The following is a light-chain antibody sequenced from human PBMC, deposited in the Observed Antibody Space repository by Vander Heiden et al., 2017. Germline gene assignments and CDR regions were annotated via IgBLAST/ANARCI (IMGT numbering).Light chain of an antibody. CDR1: SRDIGGYDH. J-gene: IGLJ1*01. V-gene: IGLV2-8*01. Sequence: QSAMTHSPSASESPGQSVTISCTGTSRDIGGYDHVSWYKWHPGKAPKLIIYDVTKRPSGVHDRFSGSKSGNTASLTVSGLQAEDEADYFCSSDLVTGDYVFGTGTKVTVL. CDR2: DVT. CDR3: SSDLVTGDYV.